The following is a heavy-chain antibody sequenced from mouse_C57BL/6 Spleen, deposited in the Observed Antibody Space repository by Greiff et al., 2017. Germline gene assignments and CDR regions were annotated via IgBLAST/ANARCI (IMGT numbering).Heavy chain of an antibody. V-gene: IGHV5-17*01. J-gene: IGHJ1*03. D-gene: IGHD3-3*01. CDR3: ARGDERYFDV. CDR1: GFTFSDYG. Sequence: EVQLVESGGGLVKPGGSLKLSCAASGFTFSDYGMNWVRQAPEKGLEWVAYISSGSSTIYYADTVKGRFTISRDNAKNTLFLQMTSLRSEDTAMYYCARGDERYFDVWGTGTTVTVSS. CDR2: ISSGSSTI.